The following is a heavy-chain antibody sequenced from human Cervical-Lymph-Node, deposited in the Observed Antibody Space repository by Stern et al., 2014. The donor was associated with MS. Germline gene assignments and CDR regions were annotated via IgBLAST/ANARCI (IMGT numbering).Heavy chain of an antibody. CDR2: IYWDDDK. D-gene: IGHD6-6*01. Sequence: MKLVESGPTLVRPTQTLTLTCTFSGFSLTSRGVGVAWIRQPPGKALEWLALIYWDDDKRYSPSLQSRLSITKDTSKNQVVLTLTNVDPVDTATYYCAHRPLSLAAVYFDYWGQGALVTVSS. V-gene: IGHV2-5*02. CDR1: GFSLTSRGVG. CDR3: AHRPLSLAAVYFDY. J-gene: IGHJ4*02.